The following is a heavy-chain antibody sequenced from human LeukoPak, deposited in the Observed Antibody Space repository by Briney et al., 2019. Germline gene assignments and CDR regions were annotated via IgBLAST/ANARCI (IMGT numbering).Heavy chain of an antibody. CDR1: GFPFSSYS. CDR2: IKPDGTTK. Sequence: GGSLRHSCAASGFPFSSYSMTWVRQAPGKGLEWVANIKPDGTTKFYVDSVKGRFTISRDNALNSLYLQMNSLRAEDTAIYYCARSIPYGTTWYGRSDYWGQGTLVTVSS. D-gene: IGHD6-13*01. V-gene: IGHV3-7*03. J-gene: IGHJ4*02. CDR3: ARSIPYGTTWYGRSDY.